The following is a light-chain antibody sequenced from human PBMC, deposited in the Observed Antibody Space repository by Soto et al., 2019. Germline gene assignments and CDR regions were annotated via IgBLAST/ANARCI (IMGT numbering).Light chain of an antibody. Sequence: QSVLTQPASVSGSPGQSITISCTGTSSDVGNYNLVSWYQQHPGKAPKLMIYEGSKRPSGVSNRFSGSKSGNTASLTISGLQAEVEADYYCSSYVGSSTLLFGGGTKLTVL. CDR2: EGS. V-gene: IGLV2-23*01. CDR1: SSDVGNYNL. J-gene: IGLJ2*01. CDR3: SSYVGSSTLL.